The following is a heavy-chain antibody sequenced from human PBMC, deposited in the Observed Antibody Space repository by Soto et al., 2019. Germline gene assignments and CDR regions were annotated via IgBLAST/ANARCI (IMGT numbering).Heavy chain of an antibody. D-gene: IGHD6-19*01. CDR1: GFTFSTYS. V-gene: IGHV3-48*01. J-gene: IGHJ4*02. Sequence: EVQLVESGGGLVQPGGSLRLSCAASGFTFSTYSMNWVRQAPGKGLEWVVYISSSSDTIYYADSVKGRFTSSRDNAKNSLYLLMNSLRTEYTAVYYCARGGSSGCFNNDLLDYWGQGTLVTVSS. CDR2: ISSSSDTI. CDR3: ARGGSSGCFNNDLLDY.